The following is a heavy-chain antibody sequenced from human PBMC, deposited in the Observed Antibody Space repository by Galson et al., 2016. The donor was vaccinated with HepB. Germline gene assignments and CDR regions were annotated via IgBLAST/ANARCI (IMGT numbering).Heavy chain of an antibody. CDR2: IYYSGRT. CDR1: GGSISSYY. Sequence: ETLSLTCSVSGGSISSYYWSWIRQTPGKGLEGMGYIYYSGRTNNNPSIKSRVTISADTSKNQFPLKLSSVTAADTAVYYCARGYCSNGVCHTRSFAPWGQGTLVTVSS. D-gene: IGHD2-8*01. J-gene: IGHJ5*02. CDR3: ARGYCSNGVCHTRSFAP. V-gene: IGHV4-59*01.